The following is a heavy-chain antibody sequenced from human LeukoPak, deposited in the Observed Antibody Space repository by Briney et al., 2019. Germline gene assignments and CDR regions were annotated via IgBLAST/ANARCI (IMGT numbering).Heavy chain of an antibody. CDR1: GGSFSGYY. CDR3: ARAPWMYYYGMDV. Sequence: SETLSLTCAVYGGSFSGYYWSWIRQPPGKGLEWIGEINHSGSTYYNPSLKSRVTISVDTSKNQFSLKLSSVTAADTAVYYCARAPWMYYYGMDVWGQGTTVTVSS. CDR2: INHSGST. D-gene: IGHD1-1*01. J-gene: IGHJ6*02. V-gene: IGHV4-34*01.